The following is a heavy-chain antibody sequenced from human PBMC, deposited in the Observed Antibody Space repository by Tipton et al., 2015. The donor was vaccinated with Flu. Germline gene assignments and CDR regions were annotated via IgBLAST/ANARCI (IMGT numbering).Heavy chain of an antibody. V-gene: IGHV1-46*01. CDR2: IYPAGGGV. J-gene: IGHJ3*01. CDR3: ARDKGGGTYTFDV. CDR1: GYTFTSYN. Sequence: QVQLVQSGTEVKKPGASAKVSCKASGYTFTSYNIHWVRQAPGQGLEWMGIIYPAGGGVSYAQKFQGRVIMTRDKSTGTVYMELSSLRSEDTAMYYCARDKGGGTYTFDVWGQGTMVTVSS. D-gene: IGHD1-1*01.